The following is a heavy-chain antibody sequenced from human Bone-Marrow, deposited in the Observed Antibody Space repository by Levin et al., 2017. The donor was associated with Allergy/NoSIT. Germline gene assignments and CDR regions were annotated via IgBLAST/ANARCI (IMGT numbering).Heavy chain of an antibody. CDR1: GFTFSSYA. CDR2: ISGSGGST. D-gene: IGHD1-26*01. CDR3: AKEVGPFDI. V-gene: IGHV3-23*01. Sequence: GESLKISCAASGFTFSSYAMGWVRQAPGKGLEWVSIISGSGGSTKYADSVEGRFTISRDNSKSTLHLQMNSLRGEDTALYYCAKEVGPFDIWGQGTMVTVSS. J-gene: IGHJ3*02.